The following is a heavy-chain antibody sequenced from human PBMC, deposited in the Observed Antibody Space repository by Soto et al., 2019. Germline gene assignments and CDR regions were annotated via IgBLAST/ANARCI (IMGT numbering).Heavy chain of an antibody. CDR2: ISGSGRST. Sequence: EVQLLESGGRLVQPGGSLRLSCAASGFTFSSYAMNWVRQAPGKGLEWVSAISGSGRSTDYADSVEGRFTISRDNSKNPQYLQMNSLRAEDTDVYYCAKAGGIAVPGSHLDYWGQGTLVTVSS. V-gene: IGHV3-23*01. CDR3: AKAGGIAVPGSHLDY. CDR1: GFTFSSYA. D-gene: IGHD6-19*01. J-gene: IGHJ4*02.